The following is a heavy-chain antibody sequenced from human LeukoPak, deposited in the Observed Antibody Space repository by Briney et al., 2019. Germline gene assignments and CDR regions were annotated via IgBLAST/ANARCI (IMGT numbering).Heavy chain of an antibody. CDR2: IIPIFGTA. D-gene: IGHD2-21*02. CDR1: GGTFSSYA. V-gene: IGHV1-69*13. J-gene: IGHJ4*02. Sequence: ASVKVSCKASGGTFSSYAISWVRQAPGQGLEWMGGIIPIFGTANYAQKFQGRVTITADESTCTAYMELSSLRSEDTAVYYCARDSLYCGGDCYSFSWGQGTLVTVSS. CDR3: ARDSLYCGGDCYSFS.